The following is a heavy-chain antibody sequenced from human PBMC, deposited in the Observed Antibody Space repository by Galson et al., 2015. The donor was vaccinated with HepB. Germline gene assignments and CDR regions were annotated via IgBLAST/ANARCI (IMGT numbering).Heavy chain of an antibody. CDR2: LSGSGDTT. CDR1: GFTFSAFA. CDR3: AKKVSGQWLVHPHAFDS. D-gene: IGHD6-19*01. V-gene: IGHV3-23*01. Sequence: SLRLSCAASGFTFSAFAMTWVRQAPGQGLEWVSALSGSGDTTFYADSVKGRFAISRANSKNTLYLQMDNLRPEDTAVYFCAKKVSGQWLVHPHAFDSWGQGTLVTVSS. J-gene: IGHJ4*02.